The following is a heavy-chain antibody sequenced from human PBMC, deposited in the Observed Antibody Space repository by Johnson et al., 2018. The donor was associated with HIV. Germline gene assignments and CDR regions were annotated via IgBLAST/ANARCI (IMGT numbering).Heavy chain of an antibody. CDR1: GFNFSNHA. CDR2: ISDSGENT. J-gene: IGHJ3*02. Sequence: VQLVESGGGLVQPGGSLRVSCTASGFNFSNHAMSWVRQAPGKGLEWVSGISDSGENTYYADSVKGRFTISRDNGRNSLYLQMNSLRAEDTAVYYCARKGDAFDIWGQGTKVTVSS. CDR3: ARKGDAFDI. V-gene: IGHV3-23*04.